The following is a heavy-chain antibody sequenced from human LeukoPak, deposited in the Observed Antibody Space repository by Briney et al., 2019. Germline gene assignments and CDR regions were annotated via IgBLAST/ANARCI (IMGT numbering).Heavy chain of an antibody. CDR1: GFTFSSYS. D-gene: IGHD3-3*01. J-gene: IGHJ4*02. CDR2: ISSSSNTI. CDR3: ARDGFDFWSGYPTTVDY. Sequence: PGGSLRLPCVASGFTFSSYSMNWVRQSPGKGLEWVSYISSSSNTIYYADSVKGRFTISRDNANDSLYLQMNSLRAEDTAVYYCARDGFDFWSGYPTTVDYWGQGTLVTVSS. V-gene: IGHV3-48*01.